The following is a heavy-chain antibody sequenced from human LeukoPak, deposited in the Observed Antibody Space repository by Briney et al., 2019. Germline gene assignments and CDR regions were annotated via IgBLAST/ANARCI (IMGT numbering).Heavy chain of an antibody. J-gene: IGHJ4*02. Sequence: GGALRLSCAASGFTFSSYWMTWVRQAPGKGLEWVANIKQDGSKKNYVDSVKGRFTISRDNAKNSLYLQMNSLRAEDTAVYYCATPLDYYDTSGYHQGGDWGQGTLVTVSS. CDR3: ATPLDYYDTSGYHQGGD. CDR2: IKQDGSKK. D-gene: IGHD3-22*01. CDR1: GFTFSSYW. V-gene: IGHV3-7*03.